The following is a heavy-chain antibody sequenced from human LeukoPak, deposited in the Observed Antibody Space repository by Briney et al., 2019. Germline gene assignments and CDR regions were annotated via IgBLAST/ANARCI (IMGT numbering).Heavy chain of an antibody. CDR2: VTSSGGHM. V-gene: IGHV3-11*04. J-gene: IGHJ4*02. CDR3: ARVARYGDYIGGSDY. D-gene: IGHD4-17*01. CDR1: GFIFSDYY. Sequence: PGGSLRLSCAASGFIFSDYYMTWIRQAPGKGLEWGSYVTSSGGHMYYADPAKGRFTISRDNAKNSLDLQMNSLRAEGTAVYYCARVARYGDYIGGSDYWGQGTLVTVSS.